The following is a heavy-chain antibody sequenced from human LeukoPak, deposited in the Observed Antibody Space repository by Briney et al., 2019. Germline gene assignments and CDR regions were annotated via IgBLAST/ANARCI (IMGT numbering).Heavy chain of an antibody. CDR1: GFSFSTSG. V-gene: IGHV3-30*04. CDR2: ISKDGRKN. CDR3: ARDLLNYGSAYYDVGIFDS. Sequence: GGSLRLSCEASGFSFSTSGVHWVRQAPGKGPEWMAVISKDGRKNHYADSVKGRFTISGDNSKSTLFLQMNSLRPEDTAIYYCARDLLNYGSAYYDVGIFDSWGQGTLVTVSS. J-gene: IGHJ4*02. D-gene: IGHD3-10*01.